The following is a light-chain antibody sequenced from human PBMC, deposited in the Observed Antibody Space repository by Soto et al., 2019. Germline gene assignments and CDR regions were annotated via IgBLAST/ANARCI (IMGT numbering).Light chain of an antibody. CDR1: SSNVGGYNY. Sequence: QSALTQPLSASWSPGQSVAISCTGTSSNVGGYNYVSWYQQHPGKAPKLLIYEVNKRPSGVPDRFSGSKSGNTASLTVSGLQADDEADYYCSSYGGSNVFGTGTKVTVL. J-gene: IGLJ1*01. CDR3: SSYGGSNV. V-gene: IGLV2-8*01. CDR2: EVN.